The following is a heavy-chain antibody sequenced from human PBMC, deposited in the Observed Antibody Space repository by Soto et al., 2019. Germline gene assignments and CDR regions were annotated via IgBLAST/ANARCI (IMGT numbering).Heavy chain of an antibody. CDR3: ARHNYDSSRHYHYYYGMDV. J-gene: IGHJ6*02. Sequence: QVQLQQWGAGLLKPSETLSLTCAVNGGSGGSFSGYYWSWIRQPPGKGLEWIGEINHSGSTNYNPSLKSRVTLSVHTPKNQFSLKLSSVTAADTAVYYCARHNYDSSRHYHYYYGMDVWGQGTTVTVSS. D-gene: IGHD3-22*01. V-gene: IGHV4-34*01. CDR1: GGSGGSFSGYY. CDR2: INHSGST.